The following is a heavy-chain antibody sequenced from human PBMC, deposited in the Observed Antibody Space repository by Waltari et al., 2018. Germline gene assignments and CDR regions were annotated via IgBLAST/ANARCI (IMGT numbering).Heavy chain of an antibody. CDR2: IYYSGST. CDR3: ARDLPVGSPATALLIAFDI. Sequence: QLQLQESGPGLVKPSETLSLTCTVSGGSISSSSYYWGWIRQPPGKGLEWIGSIYYSGSTSYNPSLKSRVTISVDTSKNQFSLKLSSVTAADTAVYYCARDLPVGSPATALLIAFDIWGQGTMVTVSS. J-gene: IGHJ3*02. CDR1: GGSISSSSYY. D-gene: IGHD2-2*01. V-gene: IGHV4-39*02.